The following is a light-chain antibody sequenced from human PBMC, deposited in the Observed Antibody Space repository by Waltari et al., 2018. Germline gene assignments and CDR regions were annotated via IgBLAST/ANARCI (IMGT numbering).Light chain of an antibody. CDR3: QQRGTWPPIP. CDR1: QSVTNY. Sequence: EIVLTQSPVILSLSPGETATLSCRASQSVTNYLAWYQQRPGQAPRLLIYHASNRATGIPARFSGSGSGTDFTLTINSLEPEDFAVYYCQQRGTWPPIPFGQGTRLEIK. V-gene: IGKV3-11*01. CDR2: HAS. J-gene: IGKJ5*01.